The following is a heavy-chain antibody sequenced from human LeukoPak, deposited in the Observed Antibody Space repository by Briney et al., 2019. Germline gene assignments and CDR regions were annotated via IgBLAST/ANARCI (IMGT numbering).Heavy chain of an antibody. J-gene: IGHJ4*02. V-gene: IGHV4-34*01. Sequence: SETLSLTCAVYGGSFSGYYWSWIRQPPGKGLEWIGEINHSGSTNYNPSLKSRVTISVDTSKNQFSLKLSSVTAADTAVYYCARSGYGGFDYWGQGTLVTVSS. CDR3: ARSGYGGFDY. D-gene: IGHD6-13*01. CDR1: GGSFSGYY. CDR2: INHSGST.